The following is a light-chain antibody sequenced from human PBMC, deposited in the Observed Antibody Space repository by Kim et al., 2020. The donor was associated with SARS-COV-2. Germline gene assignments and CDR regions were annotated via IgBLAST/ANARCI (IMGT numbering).Light chain of an antibody. J-gene: IGKJ5*01. CDR3: QQNDAFPIT. CDR1: QVIRKF. Sequence: ASVGDRVTITCQANQVIRKFLNWYQQRPGKAPQLLIYDVSNLQTGVPSRFSGSGYRTEFTLTISSLQPEDFATYYCQQNDAFPITFGQGTRLEIK. CDR2: DVS. V-gene: IGKV1-33*01.